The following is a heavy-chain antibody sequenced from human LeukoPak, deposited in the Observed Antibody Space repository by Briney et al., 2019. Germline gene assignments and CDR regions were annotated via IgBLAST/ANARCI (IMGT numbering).Heavy chain of an antibody. J-gene: IGHJ6*03. Sequence: ASVKVSCKASGGTFSSYAISWVRQAPGQGLEWMGGIIPIFGTANYAQKFQGRVTITTDESTSTAYMELSSLRSEDTAVYYCATILGYCSSTSCYRRGGGYYYYYMDVWGKGTTVTVSS. CDR3: ATILGYCSSTSCYRRGGGYYYYYMDV. V-gene: IGHV1-69*05. D-gene: IGHD2-2*02. CDR2: IIPIFGTA. CDR1: GGTFSSYA.